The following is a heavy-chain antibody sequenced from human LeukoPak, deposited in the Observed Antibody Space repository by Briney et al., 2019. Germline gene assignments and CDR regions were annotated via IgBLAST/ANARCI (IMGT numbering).Heavy chain of an antibody. CDR1: GYTFTGYY. CDR2: INPNSGGT. V-gene: IGHV1-2*02. Sequence: ASVKVSCKASGYTFTGYYMHWVRQAPGQGLEWMGWINPNSGGTNYAQKFQGRVTMTRDTSISTAYMELSRLRSDDTAVYYCARWKLSDYGDYVPYYYGMDVWGQGTTVTVSS. J-gene: IGHJ6*02. CDR3: ARWKLSDYGDYVPYYYGMDV. D-gene: IGHD4-17*01.